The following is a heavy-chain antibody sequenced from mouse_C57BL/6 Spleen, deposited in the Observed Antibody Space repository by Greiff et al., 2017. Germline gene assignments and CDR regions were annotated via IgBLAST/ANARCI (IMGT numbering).Heavy chain of an antibody. CDR2: IYPRDGST. V-gene: IGHV1-85*01. D-gene: IGHD1-1*01. CDR3: AIGDYYGSSYLWYFDY. CDR1: GYTFTSYD. J-gene: IGHJ2*01. Sequence: VQGVESGPELVKPGASVKLSCKASGYTFTSYDINWVKQRPGQGLEWIGWIYPRDGSTKYNEKFKGKATLTVDTSSSTAYMELHSLTSEDSAVYFGAIGDYYGSSYLWYFDYWGQGTTLTVSS.